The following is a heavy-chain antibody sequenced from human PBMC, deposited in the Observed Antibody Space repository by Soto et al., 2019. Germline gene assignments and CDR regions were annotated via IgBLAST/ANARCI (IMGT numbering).Heavy chain of an antibody. Sequence: QVQLVQSGAEVKKPGASVKVSCKASGYTFTTYGISWVRQAPGQGLEWMGWINPYTGNTNYAQKLPGRVTMTTDTSTSTAYMELRSLRSDDPAVYYCARDPVGGNWFDPWGQGTLVTVSS. CDR3: ARDPVGGNWFDP. CDR1: GYTFTTYG. CDR2: INPYTGNT. V-gene: IGHV1-18*01. D-gene: IGHD1-26*01. J-gene: IGHJ5*02.